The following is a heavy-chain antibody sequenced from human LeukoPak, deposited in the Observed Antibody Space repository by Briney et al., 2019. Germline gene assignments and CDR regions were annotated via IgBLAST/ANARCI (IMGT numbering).Heavy chain of an antibody. J-gene: IGHJ4*02. CDR3: ARARYSGYDEFDY. V-gene: IGHV3-30-3*01. D-gene: IGHD5-12*01. CDR1: GFTFSSYW. Sequence: GGSLRLSCAASGFTFSSYWMTWVRQAPGKGLEWVAVISYDGSNKYYADSVKGRFTISRDNSKNTLYLQMNSLRAEDTAVYYCARARYSGYDEFDYWGQGTLVTVSS. CDR2: ISYDGSNK.